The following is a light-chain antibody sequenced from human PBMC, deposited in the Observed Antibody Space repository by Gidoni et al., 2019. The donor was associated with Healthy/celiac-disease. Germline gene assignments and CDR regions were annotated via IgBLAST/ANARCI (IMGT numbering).Light chain of an antibody. J-gene: IGKJ1*01. CDR1: QSVSSN. CDR2: GAS. Sequence: EIVMTQSPATLSVSPGERATLSCRASQSVSSNLAWYQQNPGQAPRLLIYGASTRATGIPARFSGSGSGTEFTLTISSLQSEDFAVYYCQQYNNWPQGTFGQGTKVEIK. CDR3: QQYNNWPQGT. V-gene: IGKV3-15*01.